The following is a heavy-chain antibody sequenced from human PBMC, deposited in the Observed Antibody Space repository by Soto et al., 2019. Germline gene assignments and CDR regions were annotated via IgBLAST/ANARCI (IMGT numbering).Heavy chain of an antibody. CDR3: VKWNNFALIGTTYYFYGMDV. CDR2: ISSNGGST. Sequence: PGGSLRLSCAASGFTFTRYSMNWVRQAPGKGLEYVSGISSNGGSTYYADSVKGRFTISRDNSKNTLYLQMSSLRAEDTAVYYCVKWNNFALIGTTYYFYGMDVWGQGTTVTVSS. D-gene: IGHD1-7*01. CDR1: GFTFTRYS. J-gene: IGHJ6*02. V-gene: IGHV3-64D*06.